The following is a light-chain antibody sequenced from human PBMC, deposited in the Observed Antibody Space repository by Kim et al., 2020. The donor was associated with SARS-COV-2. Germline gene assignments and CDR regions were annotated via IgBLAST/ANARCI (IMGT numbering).Light chain of an antibody. CDR2: DAS. Sequence: SASVGDRVTITCRANQSVDNWVAWYQQKSGKAPKLLIFDASTLESGVPSRFSGSGSGTEFTLTISRLDPDDFATYYCQQYDTKRTFGQGTKVDIK. CDR1: QSVDNW. V-gene: IGKV1-5*01. CDR3: QQYDTKRT. J-gene: IGKJ1*01.